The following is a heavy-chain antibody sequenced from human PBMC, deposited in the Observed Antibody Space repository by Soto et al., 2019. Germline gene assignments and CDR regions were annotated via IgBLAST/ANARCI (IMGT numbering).Heavy chain of an antibody. CDR2: ISTYNANT. D-gene: IGHD3-10*01. CDR1: GYALSKYV. V-gene: IGHV1-18*01. CDR3: ARDLDGLWFGEFPRKNWFDP. Sequence: GSPVKLACKTAGYALSKYVGGRGRQAPGQGLEWMGWISTYNANTNYAQKFQGSVTMTTDTSTSTAYMELRSLRSDDTAVYYCARDLDGLWFGEFPRKNWFDPWRQGTLVTVSS. J-gene: IGHJ5*02.